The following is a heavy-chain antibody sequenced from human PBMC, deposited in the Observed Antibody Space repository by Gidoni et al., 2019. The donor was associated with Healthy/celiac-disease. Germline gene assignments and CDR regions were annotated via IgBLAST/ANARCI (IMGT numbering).Heavy chain of an antibody. Sequence: EVQLVESGGGLVQPGGSLRLSCAASGFTFSSYSMNWVRQAPGKGLEWVSYISSSSSTIYYADSVKGRFTISRDNAKNSLYLQMNSLRDEDTAVYYCARDDGDYYDSSGYSEGGYWGQGTLVTVSS. V-gene: IGHV3-48*02. J-gene: IGHJ4*02. CDR3: ARDDGDYYDSSGYSEGGY. CDR1: GFTFSSYS. D-gene: IGHD3-22*01. CDR2: ISSSSSTI.